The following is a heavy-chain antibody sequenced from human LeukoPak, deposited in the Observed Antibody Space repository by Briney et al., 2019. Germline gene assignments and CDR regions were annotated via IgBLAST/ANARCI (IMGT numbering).Heavy chain of an antibody. J-gene: IGHJ4*02. Sequence: GASVKVSCKASGYTFTSYGISWVRQAPGQGLEWMGWISAYNGNTNYAQKLQGRVTVTTDTSTSTAYMELRSLRSDDTAVYYCARDAAFVYGGKVDYWGQGTLVTVSS. D-gene: IGHD2-8*01. CDR1: GYTFTSYG. V-gene: IGHV1-18*01. CDR2: ISAYNGNT. CDR3: ARDAAFVYGGKVDY.